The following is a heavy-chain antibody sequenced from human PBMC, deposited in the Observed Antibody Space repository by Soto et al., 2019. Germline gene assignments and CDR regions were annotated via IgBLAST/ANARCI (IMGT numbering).Heavy chain of an antibody. CDR1: GGSISSGDYY. V-gene: IGHV4-30-4*01. Sequence: QVQLQESGPGLVKPSQTLSLTCTVSGGSISSGDYYWSWIRQPPGKGLAWIGYIYYSGSTYYNPSLKSRVTISVDTSKTQCSLKLSSVTAADTAVYYCARGDIVVVPAYLWGQGTLVTVSS. CDR2: IYYSGST. D-gene: IGHD2-2*01. J-gene: IGHJ4*02. CDR3: ARGDIVVVPAYL.